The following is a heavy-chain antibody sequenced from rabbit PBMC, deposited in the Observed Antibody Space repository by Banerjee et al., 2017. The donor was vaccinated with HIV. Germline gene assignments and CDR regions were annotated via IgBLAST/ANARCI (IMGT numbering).Heavy chain of an antibody. D-gene: IGHD8-1*01. CDR1: GIDFSSYYW. CDR3: ARSLDGGNTYYACDL. Sequence: QSLEESGGDLVKPGASLTLTCTASGIDFSSYYWICWVRQAPGKGLEWIGCIYTGSSGSTYYASWAKGRFTISKTSSTTVTLQMTSLTAADTATYFCARSLDGGNTYYACDLWGPGTLVTVS. V-gene: IGHV1S40*01. J-gene: IGHJ4*01. CDR2: IYTGSSGST.